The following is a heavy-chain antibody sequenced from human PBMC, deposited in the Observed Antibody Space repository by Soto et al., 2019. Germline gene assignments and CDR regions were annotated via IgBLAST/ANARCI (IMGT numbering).Heavy chain of an antibody. CDR2: MSPSGGKT. Sequence: GASVNVSCKXSGYNFTIYDINWVRQAPGQGLEWMGWMSPSGGKTGYAQKFQGRVSMTRDTSTGTAYMDLSSLRSADTAIYYCARGRIRYSSGWIYYFDYWGQGTLVTVSS. V-gene: IGHV1-8*01. D-gene: IGHD6-19*01. CDR3: ARGRIRYSSGWIYYFDY. J-gene: IGHJ4*02. CDR1: GYNFTIYD.